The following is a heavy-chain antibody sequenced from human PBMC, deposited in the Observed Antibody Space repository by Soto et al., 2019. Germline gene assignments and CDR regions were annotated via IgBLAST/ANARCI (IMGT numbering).Heavy chain of an antibody. J-gene: IGHJ4*02. Sequence: GGSLRLSCAASGFTFSSYSMHWVRQAPGKGLEWVAVISYDGSNKYYADSVKGRFTISRDNSKNTLYLQMNSLRAEDTAVYYCALYYYDSSGHLPRWGQGTLVTVSS. D-gene: IGHD3-22*01. CDR3: ALYYYDSSGHLPR. V-gene: IGHV3-30*03. CDR1: GFTFSSYS. CDR2: ISYDGSNK.